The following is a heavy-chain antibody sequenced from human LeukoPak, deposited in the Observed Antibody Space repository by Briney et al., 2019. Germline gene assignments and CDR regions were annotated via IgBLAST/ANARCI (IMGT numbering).Heavy chain of an antibody. D-gene: IGHD3-10*01. CDR1: GFTFDDYA. CDR3: AKTGALGSSYRNFDY. J-gene: IGHJ4*02. Sequence: PGGSLRLSCAASGFTFDDYAMHWVRQAPGKGLEWVSLISGEGGSIHYADSVKGRFSISRDNSKNSLYLQMNSLRTEDTALYYCAKTGALGSSYRNFDYCGQGTLVTVSS. CDR2: ISGEGGSI. V-gene: IGHV3-43*02.